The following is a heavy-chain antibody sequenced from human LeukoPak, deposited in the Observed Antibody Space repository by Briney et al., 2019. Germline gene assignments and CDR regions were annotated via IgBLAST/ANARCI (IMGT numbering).Heavy chain of an antibody. D-gene: IGHD3-3*01. CDR3: ARLRFLEWLPEDY. V-gene: IGHV4-59*01. Sequence: SETLSLTCTFSGGSISSYYWSWIRQPPGKGLEWIGYIYYSGSTNYNPSLKSRVTISVDTSKNQFYLKLSSVTAADTAVYYCARLRFLEWLPEDYWGQGTLVTVSS. J-gene: IGHJ4*02. CDR1: GGSISSYY. CDR2: IYYSGST.